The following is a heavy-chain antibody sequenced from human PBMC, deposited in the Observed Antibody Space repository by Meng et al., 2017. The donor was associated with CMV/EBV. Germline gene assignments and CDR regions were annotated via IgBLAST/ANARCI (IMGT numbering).Heavy chain of an antibody. J-gene: IGHJ4*02. Sequence: SETLSLTCAVYGGSFRGYYWSWIRQPPGKGLEWIGEINHSGSTNYNPSLKSRVTISVDTSKNQFSLKLSSVTAADTAVYYCARGGGANGDGGDYWGQGTLVTVSS. CDR2: INHSGST. CDR1: GGSFRGYY. CDR3: ARGGGANGDGGDY. V-gene: IGHV4-34*01. D-gene: IGHD4-17*01.